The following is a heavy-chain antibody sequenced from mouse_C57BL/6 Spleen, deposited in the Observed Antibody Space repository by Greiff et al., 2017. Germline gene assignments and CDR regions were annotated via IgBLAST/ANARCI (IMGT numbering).Heavy chain of an antibody. Sequence: QVQLQQSGAELVKPGASVKLSCKASGYTFTEYTIHWVKQRSGQGLEWIGWFYPGSGSIKYNEKFKDKATLTADKSSSTVYMELSRLTSEDSAVYFCARHEDRSWYGSSYAWFAYWGQGTLVTVSA. D-gene: IGHD1-1*01. CDR2: FYPGSGSI. CDR3: ARHEDRSWYGSSYAWFAY. CDR1: GYTFTEYT. V-gene: IGHV1-62-2*01. J-gene: IGHJ3*01.